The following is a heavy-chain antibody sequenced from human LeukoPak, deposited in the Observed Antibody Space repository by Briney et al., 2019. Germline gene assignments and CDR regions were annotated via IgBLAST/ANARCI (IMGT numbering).Heavy chain of an antibody. CDR1: GYTFTSYG. V-gene: IGHV1-18*01. J-gene: IGHJ6*03. D-gene: IGHD5-12*01. CDR3: ARDLGGYDFGTVAYYYYYMDV. CDR2: ISAYNGNT. Sequence: ASVKVSCKASGYTFTSYGISWVRQAPGQGLEWMGWISAYNGNTNYAQKLQGRVTMTTDTSTSTAYMELRSLRSDDTAVYYCARDLGGYDFGTVAYYYYYMDVWGKGTTVTVSS.